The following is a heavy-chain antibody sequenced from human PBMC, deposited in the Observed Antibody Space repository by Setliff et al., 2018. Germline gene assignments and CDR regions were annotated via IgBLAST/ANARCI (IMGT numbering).Heavy chain of an antibody. CDR2: TIPIFGTT. D-gene: IGHD2-21*02. CDR1: GGTFSNYG. V-gene: IGHV1-69*05. CDR3: VREGVVTRSSPDYRYYMDV. J-gene: IGHJ6*03. Sequence: SVKVSCKASGGTFSNYGVSWVRQAPGQGLEWMGGTIPIFGTTDYSQKFQGRVTINTDESTNTAFMQLSSLRSKDTAVYYCVREGVVTRSSPDYRYYMDVWGKGTTVTVSS.